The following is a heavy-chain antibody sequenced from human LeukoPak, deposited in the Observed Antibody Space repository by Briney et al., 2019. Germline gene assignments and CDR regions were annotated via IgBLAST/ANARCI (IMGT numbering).Heavy chain of an antibody. J-gene: IGHJ5*02. CDR2: IIPIFGTA. CDR3: ARDGPWGFVYSFVDTAMGIDWWFDP. Sequence: SVTVSCTASGGTFSSYAISWVRQAPGQGLEWMGGIIPIFGTANYAQKFQGRVTITADESTSTAYMELSSLRSEDTAVYYCARDGPWGFVYSFVDTAMGIDWWFDPWGQGTLVTVSS. V-gene: IGHV1-69*13. CDR1: GGTFSSYA. D-gene: IGHD5-18*01.